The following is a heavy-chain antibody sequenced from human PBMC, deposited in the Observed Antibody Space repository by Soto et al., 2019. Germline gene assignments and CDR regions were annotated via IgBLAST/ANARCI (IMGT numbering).Heavy chain of an antibody. Sequence: TFTSYTISWVRQAPGQGLEWMGRIIPIFSIANYAQKFQGRVTLTVDKSTSTVFMELSSLGSEDTAVYYCASQPDRYYYDTSGYWYFDLWGRGTLVTSPQ. CDR2: IIPIFSIA. V-gene: IGHV1-69*02. CDR3: ASQPDRYYYDTSGYWYFDL. CDR1: TFTSYT. D-gene: IGHD3-22*01. J-gene: IGHJ2*01.